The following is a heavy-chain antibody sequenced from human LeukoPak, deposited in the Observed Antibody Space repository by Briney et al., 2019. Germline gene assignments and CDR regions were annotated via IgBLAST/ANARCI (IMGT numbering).Heavy chain of an antibody. Sequence: GGSLRLSCAASGFTFLDHWMSWVRQAPGKGLEWVANINKDGSEKYYVGSVKGRFTISRDNAKNSLYLQMNSLRAEDTAVYYCARDRDYGGVLDYWGQGTLVTVSS. CDR3: ARDRDYGGVLDY. V-gene: IGHV3-7*01. J-gene: IGHJ4*02. D-gene: IGHD4-23*01. CDR1: GFTFLDHW. CDR2: INKDGSEK.